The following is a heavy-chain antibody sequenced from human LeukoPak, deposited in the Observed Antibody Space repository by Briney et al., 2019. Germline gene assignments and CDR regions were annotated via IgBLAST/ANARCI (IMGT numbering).Heavy chain of an antibody. J-gene: IGHJ3*02. D-gene: IGHD6-19*01. CDR3: ARTAVAPEDAFDI. V-gene: IGHV1-18*01. Sequence: ASVKVSCKASGYTFTSYGISWVRQAPGQGLEWMGWISAYNGNTKYAQKLQGRVTMTTDASTSTAYMELRSLRSADTAVYYCARTAVAPEDAFDIWGQGTMVTVSS. CDR1: GYTFTSYG. CDR2: ISAYNGNT.